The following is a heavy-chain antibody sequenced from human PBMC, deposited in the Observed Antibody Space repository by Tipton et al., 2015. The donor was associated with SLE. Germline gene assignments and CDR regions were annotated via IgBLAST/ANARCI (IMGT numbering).Heavy chain of an antibody. V-gene: IGHV3-7*01. Sequence: SLRLSCTASGFTFSSYWMNWVRQAPGKGLEWVAKINQDGSVKSYVDSVKGRFSISRDNGRNSLYLQTNSLRAEDTAVYYCARDGLAVAWDYWGQGTLVTVSS. CDR2: INQDGSVK. CDR1: GFTFSSYW. D-gene: IGHD6-19*01. J-gene: IGHJ4*02. CDR3: ARDGLAVAWDY.